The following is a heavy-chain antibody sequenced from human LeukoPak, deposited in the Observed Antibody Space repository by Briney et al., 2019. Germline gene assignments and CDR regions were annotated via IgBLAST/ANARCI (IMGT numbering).Heavy chain of an antibody. V-gene: IGHV1-24*01. CDR2: FDPEDGET. D-gene: IGHD1-26*01. Sequence: ASVKVSCKVSGYTLTELSMHWVRQAPGKGLEWMGGFDPEDGETIYAQKFQGRVTMTEDTSTDTAYMELSSLRSEDTAVYYCATALQWELLRDYYFDYWGQGTLVTVSS. J-gene: IGHJ4*02. CDR1: GYTLTELS. CDR3: ATALQWELLRDYYFDY.